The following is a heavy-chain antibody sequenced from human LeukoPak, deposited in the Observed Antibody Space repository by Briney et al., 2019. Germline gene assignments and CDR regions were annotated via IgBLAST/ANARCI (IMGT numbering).Heavy chain of an antibody. Sequence: PSETLSLTCTVSGGSISSSSYYWGWIRQPPGKGLEWIGSIYYSGSTYYNPSLKSRVTISVDTSKNQFSLKLSSVTAADTAVYYCARLTYCYDSSGPYTVDYWGQGTLVTVSS. J-gene: IGHJ4*02. CDR2: IYYSGST. CDR3: ARLTYCYDSSGPYTVDY. CDR1: GGSISSSSYY. V-gene: IGHV4-39*01. D-gene: IGHD3-22*01.